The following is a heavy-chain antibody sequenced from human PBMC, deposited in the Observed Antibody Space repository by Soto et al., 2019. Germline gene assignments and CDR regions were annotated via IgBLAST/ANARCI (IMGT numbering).Heavy chain of an antibody. V-gene: IGHV3-23*01. D-gene: IGHD3-16*01. CDR3: AKVYFGESDGFDI. J-gene: IGHJ3*02. Sequence: VNLLESGGGLVQPGGSLRLSCAASGFTFSNFAMSWVRQAPGRGLEWVSEITASGRTLSYADSVKGRFTISKDESKNTLYLQMNSLRADDTALYYCAKVYFGESDGFDIWGQGTMVTVSS. CDR2: ITASGRTL. CDR1: GFTFSNFA.